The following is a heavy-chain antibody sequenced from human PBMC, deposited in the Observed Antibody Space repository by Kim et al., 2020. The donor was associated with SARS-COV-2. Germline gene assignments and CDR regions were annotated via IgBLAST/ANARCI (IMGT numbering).Heavy chain of an antibody. D-gene: IGHD2-15*01. J-gene: IGHJ3*02. CDR3: ARGRDIVSEPATNHHDAAFDI. CDR2: MNPNNGGT. Sequence: ASVKVSCKASGYTFTDYFIHWVRQAPGQGLEWMGWMNPNNGGTNYAQKFQGRVTMTRDTSISTAYMELSRLRSDDTAVYYCARGRDIVSEPATNHHDAAFDIWGQRTIVTVSS. CDR1: GYTFTDYF. V-gene: IGHV1-2*02.